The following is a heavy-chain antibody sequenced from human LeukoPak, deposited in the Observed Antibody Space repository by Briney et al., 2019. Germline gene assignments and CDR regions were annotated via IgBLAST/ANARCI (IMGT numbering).Heavy chain of an antibody. D-gene: IGHD3-22*01. J-gene: IGHJ4*02. CDR1: GGSISSYY. Sequence: SETLSLTCTVSGGSISSYYWSWIRQSPGKGLEWIGYIYYSGSTNYNPSLKSRVTISVDTSKNQFSLKLSSVTAADTAVYYCARDLGNYYDSSGYSFDYWGQGTLVTVSS. V-gene: IGHV4-59*01. CDR3: ARDLGNYYDSSGYSFDY. CDR2: IYYSGST.